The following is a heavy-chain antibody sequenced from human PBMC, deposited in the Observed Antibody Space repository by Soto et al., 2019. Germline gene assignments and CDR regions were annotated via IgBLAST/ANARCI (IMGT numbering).Heavy chain of an antibody. CDR2: ISSDGNHK. CDR1: GFNVSAYT. D-gene: IGHD1-26*01. CDR3: ARWEQPLFDY. Sequence: QVKLVESGGGVVQPGRSLRLSCAASGFNVSAYTMHWVRQAPGKGLEWVAVISSDGNHKYYTDSVKGRFTISRDTSTNTLYVQMNSLRAEDTAVYYCARWEQPLFDYWGQGTLVTVSS. V-gene: IGHV3-30-3*01. J-gene: IGHJ4*02.